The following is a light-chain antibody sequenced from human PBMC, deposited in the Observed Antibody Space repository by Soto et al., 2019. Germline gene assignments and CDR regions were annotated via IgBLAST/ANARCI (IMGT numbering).Light chain of an antibody. V-gene: IGKV3-20*01. J-gene: IGKJ2*01. Sequence: EIVSTQSPGTRSLSPGERATLSCRASQSVSSSYLAWYQQKPGQAPRLLIYGASSRATGIPDRFSGSGSGTDFTLTISRLEPEDFAVYYCQQYGSSPSYTFGQGTKLEIK. CDR1: QSVSSSY. CDR2: GAS. CDR3: QQYGSSPSYT.